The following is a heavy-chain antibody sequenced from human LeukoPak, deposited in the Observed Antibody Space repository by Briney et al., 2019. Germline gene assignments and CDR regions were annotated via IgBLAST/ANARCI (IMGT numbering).Heavy chain of an antibody. Sequence: ASVKVSCKASGYTFTAHFLHWVRQAPGQGLEWMGWINPNSGGPIYAQKFHGRVTMTTDTSITTAYKELTGLKSDDTAVYYCARDMGYTYGYRLYHYGMDLWGQGTTVTVSS. CDR2: INPNSGGP. CDR1: GYTFTAHF. D-gene: IGHD5-18*01. V-gene: IGHV1-2*02. CDR3: ARDMGYTYGYRLYHYGMDL. J-gene: IGHJ6*02.